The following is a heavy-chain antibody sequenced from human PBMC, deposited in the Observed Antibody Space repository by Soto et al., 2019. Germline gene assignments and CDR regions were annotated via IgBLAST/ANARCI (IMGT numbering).Heavy chain of an antibody. CDR3: ARESGENWSYEAY. D-gene: IGHD1-7*01. V-gene: IGHV4-4*07. Sequence: PLETLSLTCSVSGASITDYSWNWIRQSAGKELEWIGRIYATGKNQVNPSLQSRVTMSLDTSKNQFSLKLTSVTAADTAVYYCARESGENWSYEAYWGQGTLVTV. J-gene: IGHJ4*02. CDR2: IYATGKN. CDR1: GASITDYS.